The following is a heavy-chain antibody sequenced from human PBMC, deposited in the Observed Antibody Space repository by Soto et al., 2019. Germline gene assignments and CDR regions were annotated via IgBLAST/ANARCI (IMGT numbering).Heavy chain of an antibody. Sequence: PSETLSLTCTVSGGSISSYYWSWIRQPAGKGLEWIGRIYTSGSTNYNPSLKSRVTMSVDTSKNQFSLKLSSVTAADTAVYYCAGVEMATISNYFDYWGQGTLVTVSS. CDR3: AGVEMATISNYFDY. J-gene: IGHJ4*02. CDR2: IYTSGST. CDR1: GGSISSYY. V-gene: IGHV4-4*07. D-gene: IGHD5-12*01.